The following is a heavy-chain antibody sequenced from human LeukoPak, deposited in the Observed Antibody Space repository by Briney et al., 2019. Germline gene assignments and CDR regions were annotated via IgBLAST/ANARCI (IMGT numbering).Heavy chain of an antibody. J-gene: IGHJ4*02. D-gene: IGHD6-13*01. CDR2: ISSSGTTI. V-gene: IGHV3-48*02. CDR1: GFSFSGYS. Sequence: ERSLRLSCAASGFSFSGYSMTWVRQAPGKGLEWVSYISSSGTTIYYAASVKGRFTISRDNGKNSLYLQMNSLRDEDTAVYYCSRESRYSSDYWGQGTLVTVSS. CDR3: SRESRYSSDY.